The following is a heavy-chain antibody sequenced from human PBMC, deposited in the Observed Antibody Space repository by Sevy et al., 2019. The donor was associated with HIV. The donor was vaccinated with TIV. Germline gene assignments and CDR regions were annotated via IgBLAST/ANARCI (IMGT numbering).Heavy chain of an antibody. CDR3: SGDLRLRGYSYGCFDY. D-gene: IGHD5-18*01. CDR1: GYTFTGQY. V-gene: IGHV1-2*02. Sequence: ASVKVSCKASGYTFTGQYIHWVRQAPGQGLEWMGWINPNSGNTNYAQEFQGRVTMTRETSISTAYMGLSGLESDDTAVYYCSGDLRLRGYSYGCFDYWGQGTLVTVSS. CDR2: INPNSGNT. J-gene: IGHJ4*02.